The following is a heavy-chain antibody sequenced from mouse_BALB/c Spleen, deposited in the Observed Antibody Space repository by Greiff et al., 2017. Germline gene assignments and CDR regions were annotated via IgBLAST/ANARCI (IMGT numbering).Heavy chain of an antibody. Sequence: EVQRVESGGGLVQPGGSRKLSCAASGFTFSSFGMHWVRQAPEKGLEWVAYISSGSSTIYYADTVKGRFTISRDNPKNTLFLQMTSLRSEDTAMYYCARSEAYYAMDYWGQGTSVTVSS. V-gene: IGHV5-17*02. CDR1: GFTFSSFG. CDR3: ARSEAYYAMDY. J-gene: IGHJ4*01. CDR2: ISSGSSTI.